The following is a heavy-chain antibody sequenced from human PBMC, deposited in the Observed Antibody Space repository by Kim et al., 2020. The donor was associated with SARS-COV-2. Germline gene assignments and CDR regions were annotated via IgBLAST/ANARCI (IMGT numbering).Heavy chain of an antibody. Sequence: YYAGSVKGRFTISRDNAKNSLYLQMNSLRAEDTAVYYCARGGYNHNWFDPWGQGTLVTVSS. J-gene: IGHJ5*02. V-gene: IGHV3-21*01. CDR3: ARGGYNHNWFDP. D-gene: IGHD1-20*01.